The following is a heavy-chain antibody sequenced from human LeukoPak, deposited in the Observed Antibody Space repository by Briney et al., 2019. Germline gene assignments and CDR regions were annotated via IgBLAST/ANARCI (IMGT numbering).Heavy chain of an antibody. J-gene: IGHJ6*03. CDR1: GLTFSSYS. CDR3: ARETEDSGSTQQGYYYYYMDV. D-gene: IGHD1-26*01. CDR2: ISSSSSYI. Sequence: GGSLRLSCAASGLTFSSYSMNWVRQAPGKGLGWVSSISSSSSYIYHADSVKGRFTISRDNAKNSLYLQMNSLRAEDTAVYYCARETEDSGSTQQGYYYYYMDVWGKGTTVTISS. V-gene: IGHV3-21*01.